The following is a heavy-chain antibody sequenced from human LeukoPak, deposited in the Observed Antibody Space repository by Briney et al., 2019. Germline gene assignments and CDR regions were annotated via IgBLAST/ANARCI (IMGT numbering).Heavy chain of an antibody. D-gene: IGHD3-10*01. V-gene: IGHV4-39*07. CDR3: ASHKWFGELLEIGYFDY. CDR2: IYYSGST. Sequence: PSETLSLTCTVSGGSISSSSYYWGWIRQPPGKGLEWIGSIYYSGSTYYNPSLKSRVTISVDTSKNQFSLKLSSVTAADTAVYYCASHKWFGELLEIGYFDYWGQGTLVTVSS. CDR1: GGSISSSSYY. J-gene: IGHJ4*02.